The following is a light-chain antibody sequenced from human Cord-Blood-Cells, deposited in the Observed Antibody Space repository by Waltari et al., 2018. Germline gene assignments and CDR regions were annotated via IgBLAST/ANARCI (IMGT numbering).Light chain of an antibody. CDR3: QQYNNWPRT. Sequence: EIVMTQSPATLSVSPGERATLSCRASQSVSSNLAWYQQKPVQAPRLLIYGASTRATGIPARFSGSGSGTECTLTISSLQSEDFAVYYCQQYNNWPRTFGQGTKVEIK. CDR1: QSVSSN. V-gene: IGKV3-15*01. CDR2: GAS. J-gene: IGKJ1*01.